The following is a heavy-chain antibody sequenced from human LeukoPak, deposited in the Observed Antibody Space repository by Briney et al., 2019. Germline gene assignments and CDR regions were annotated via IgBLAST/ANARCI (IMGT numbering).Heavy chain of an antibody. CDR1: GFTFSHYS. CDR2: ITSSSSHI. V-gene: IGHV3-21*01. D-gene: IGHD4-11*01. CDR3: ARVMMGATVTTFHYYCMDV. J-gene: IGHJ6*03. Sequence: GGSLRLSCAASGFTFSHYSIDWVRQAPGKGLERVASITSSSSHIYYADSVKGRFTISRDNAKNSLYLQMNSLRTEDTAIYYCARVMMGATVTTFHYYCMDVWGVGTTVTVSS.